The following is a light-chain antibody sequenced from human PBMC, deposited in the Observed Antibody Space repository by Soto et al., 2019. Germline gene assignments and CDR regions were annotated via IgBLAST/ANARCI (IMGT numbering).Light chain of an antibody. V-gene: IGKV3-11*01. CDR2: DAS. CDR1: QSVSTY. Sequence: EIVLTQSPATLSLSPGERATLSCRASQSVSTYVAWYQQKPGQAPRLLISDASNRATGIPARFSGSGSGTDFTLIISSLESEDSAVYYCQQRSNKPRTFGRGTKVEIK. CDR3: QQRSNKPRT. J-gene: IGKJ1*01.